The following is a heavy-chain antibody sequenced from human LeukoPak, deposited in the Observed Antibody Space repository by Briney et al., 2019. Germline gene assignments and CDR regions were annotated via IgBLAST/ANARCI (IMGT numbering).Heavy chain of an antibody. CDR2: FDPEDGET. CDR3: ARGGVYYYDSSGYYPPYYYGMDV. D-gene: IGHD3-22*01. CDR1: GYTLTELS. Sequence: ASVKVSCKVSGYTLTELSMHWVRQAPGKGLEWMGGFDPEDGETIYAQKFQGRVTMTEDTSTDTAYMELSSLRSEDTAVYYCARGGVYYYDSSGYYPPYYYGMDVWGQGTTVTVSS. J-gene: IGHJ6*02. V-gene: IGHV1-24*01.